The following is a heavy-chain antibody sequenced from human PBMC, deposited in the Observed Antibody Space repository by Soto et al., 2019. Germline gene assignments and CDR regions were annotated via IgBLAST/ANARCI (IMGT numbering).Heavy chain of an antibody. D-gene: IGHD1-1*01. V-gene: IGHV3-21*01. Sequence: EVQLVESGGGLVKPEGSLRLSCAASGFTLSSFTMNWVRQTPEKGLEWISSINSGSSFIYYADSVRGRFTISRDDAKNSLYLQMNSLSAGDTALYYCASETESYSWNDGLMDVWGQGTTVIVSS. CDR1: GFTLSSFT. CDR2: INSGSSFI. J-gene: IGHJ6*02. CDR3: ASETESYSWNDGLMDV.